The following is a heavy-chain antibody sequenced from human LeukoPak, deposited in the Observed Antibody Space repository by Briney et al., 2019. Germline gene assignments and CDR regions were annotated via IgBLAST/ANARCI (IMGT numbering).Heavy chain of an antibody. Sequence: PGGSLRLSCAASGFSFSIYAMSWVRQAPGKGLEWVSTISGSGGDKYYADSVKGRFTISRDNSKNTLYLQMNSLRAEDTAVYYCAKDCLTGSYGYFDYWGLGALATVSS. V-gene: IGHV3-23*01. CDR1: GFSFSIYA. J-gene: IGHJ4*02. CDR3: AKDCLTGSYGYFDY. CDR2: ISGSGGDK. D-gene: IGHD3-10*01.